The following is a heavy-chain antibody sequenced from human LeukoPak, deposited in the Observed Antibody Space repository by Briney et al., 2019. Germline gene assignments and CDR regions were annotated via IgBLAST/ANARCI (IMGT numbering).Heavy chain of an antibody. J-gene: IGHJ5*02. V-gene: IGHV4-34*01. CDR3: ARFPSSRGWFDH. CDR1: GGSLSGYY. D-gene: IGHD6-13*01. Sequence: SETLSVTCAVYGGSLSGYYWSWIRQPPGKGLEWIGEINHSGSTNYNPSLKSRVTISVDTSKNQFSLKLSSVTAADTAVYYCARFPSSRGWFDHWGQGTLVTVSS. CDR2: INHSGST.